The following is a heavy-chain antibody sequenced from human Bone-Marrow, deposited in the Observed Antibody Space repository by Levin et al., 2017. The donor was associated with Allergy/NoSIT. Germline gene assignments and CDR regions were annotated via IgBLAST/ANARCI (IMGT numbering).Heavy chain of an antibody. Sequence: GASVKVSCKASGYTFSSYYMHWLRQAPGQGLEWMGRINGDTGVTDYAQKFQAWVTMTRDTSTATAYMDLSGLTSEDTAVYYCARDPLAIQGVTTVNIDAFDVWGQGTMVTVSS. J-gene: IGHJ3*01. V-gene: IGHV1-2*04. D-gene: IGHD3-10*01. CDR3: ARDPLAIQGVTTVNIDAFDV. CDR1: GYTFSSYY. CDR2: INGDTGVT.